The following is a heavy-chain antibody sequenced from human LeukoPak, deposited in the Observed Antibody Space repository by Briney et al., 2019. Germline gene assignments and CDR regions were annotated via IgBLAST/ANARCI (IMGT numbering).Heavy chain of an antibody. J-gene: IGHJ4*02. CDR2: IYTSGST. CDR3: ARLRSPGDFDY. Sequence: PSETLSLTCTVSGGSISSDYWSWIRQPDGKGLEWIGRIYTSGSTNYNPSLKSRVTISVDTSKNQFSLNLSSVTAADTAVYYCARLRSPGDFDYWGQGTLVTVSS. CDR1: GGSISSDY. V-gene: IGHV4-4*07. D-gene: IGHD1-26*01.